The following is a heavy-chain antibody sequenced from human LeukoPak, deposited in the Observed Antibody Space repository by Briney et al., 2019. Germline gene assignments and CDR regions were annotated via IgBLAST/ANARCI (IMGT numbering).Heavy chain of an antibody. CDR1: GGSISSYY. Sequence: SETLSLTCTVAGGSISSYYWSWIRQPPGKGLEWIGYIYTSGSTNYNPSLKSRVTISVDTSKNQFSLKLSSVTAAATVVYYCARSKRDGYNYGWFDPWGQGTLVTVSS. D-gene: IGHD5-24*01. CDR3: ARSKRDGYNYGWFDP. V-gene: IGHV4-4*09. J-gene: IGHJ5*02. CDR2: IYTSGST.